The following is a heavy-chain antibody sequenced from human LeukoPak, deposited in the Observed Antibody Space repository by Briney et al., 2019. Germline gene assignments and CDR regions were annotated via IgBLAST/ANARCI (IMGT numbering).Heavy chain of an antibody. Sequence: NPSETLSLTCTVSGGSISSSSYYWGWIRQPPGKGLEWIGSIYYSGSTYYNPSLKSRVTISVDTSKNQFSLKLSSVTAADTAVYYCARVHRPRRPRIQLWLHGGMDVWGQGTTVTVSS. J-gene: IGHJ6*02. CDR3: ARVHRPRRPRIQLWLHGGMDV. V-gene: IGHV4-39*07. CDR1: GGSISSSSYY. D-gene: IGHD5-18*01. CDR2: IYYSGST.